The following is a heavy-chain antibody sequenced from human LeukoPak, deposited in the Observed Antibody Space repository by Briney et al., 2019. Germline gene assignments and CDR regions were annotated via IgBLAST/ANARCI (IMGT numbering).Heavy chain of an antibody. CDR3: ARDLDSSGYRY. CDR1: GYSISSGYY. J-gene: IGHJ4*02. D-gene: IGHD3-22*01. CDR2: IYHSGST. V-gene: IGHV4-38-2*02. Sequence: PSETLSLTCTVSGYSISSGYYWGWIRQPPGKGLEWIGSIYHSGSTYYNPSLKSRVTISVDTSKNQFSLKLSSVTAADTAVYYCARDLDSSGYRYWGQGTLVTVSS.